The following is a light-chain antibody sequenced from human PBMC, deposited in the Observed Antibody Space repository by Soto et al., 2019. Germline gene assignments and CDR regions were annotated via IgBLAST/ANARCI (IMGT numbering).Light chain of an antibody. CDR1: SSDVGRYNY. CDR2: EVS. J-gene: IGLJ1*01. CDR3: SSYTSTFTYV. V-gene: IGLV2-14*01. Sequence: LTQPASVSGSPGQSITISCSGTSSDVGRYNYVSWYQQHPGTAPKLMIYEVSNRPSGVSNRFSGSKSGDTASLTISGLQAEDEADYYCSSYTSTFTYVFGAGTKVTVL.